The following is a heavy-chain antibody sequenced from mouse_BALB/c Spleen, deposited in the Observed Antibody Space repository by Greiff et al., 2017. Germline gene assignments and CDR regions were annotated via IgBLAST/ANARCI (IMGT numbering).Heavy chain of an antibody. V-gene: IGHV1-87*01. J-gene: IGHJ3*01. Sequence: QVQLQQSGAELARPGASVKLSCKASGYTFTSYWMQWVKQRPGQGLEWIGAIYPGDGDTRYTQKFKGKATLTADKSSSTAYMQLSSLASEDSAVYYCARGDYDPTWFAYWGQGILVTVSA. D-gene: IGHD2-4*01. CDR3: ARGDYDPTWFAY. CDR1: GYTFTSYW. CDR2: IYPGDGDT.